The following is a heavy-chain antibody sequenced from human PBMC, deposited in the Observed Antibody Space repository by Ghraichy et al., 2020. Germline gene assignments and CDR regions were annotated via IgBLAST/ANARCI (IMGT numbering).Heavy chain of an antibody. V-gene: IGHV4-39*01. CDR2: IYYSGST. Sequence: SETLSLTYTVSGGSISSSSYYWGWIRQPPGKGLEWIGSIYYSGSTYYNPSLKSRVTISVDTSKNQFSLKLSSVTAADTAVYYCARHPSMAAAGIVTVEYFQHWGQGTLVTVSS. D-gene: IGHD6-13*01. J-gene: IGHJ1*01. CDR1: GGSISSSSYY. CDR3: ARHPSMAAAGIVTVEYFQH.